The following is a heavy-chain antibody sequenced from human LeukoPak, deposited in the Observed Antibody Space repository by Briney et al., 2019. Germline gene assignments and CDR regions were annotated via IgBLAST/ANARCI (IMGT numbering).Heavy chain of an antibody. CDR1: GYTFTSYG. Sequence: GASVKVSCKASGYTFTSYGISWVRQAPGQGLEWMGWISAYNGNTNYAQKPQGRVTMATDTSTSTAYMELRSLRSDDTAVYYCARDYYDSSGYYPPPPDYWGQGTLVTVSS. CDR2: ISAYNGNT. V-gene: IGHV1-18*01. CDR3: ARDYYDSSGYYPPPPDY. J-gene: IGHJ4*02. D-gene: IGHD3-22*01.